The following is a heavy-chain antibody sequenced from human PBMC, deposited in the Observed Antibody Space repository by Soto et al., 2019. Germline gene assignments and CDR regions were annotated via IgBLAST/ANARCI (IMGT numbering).Heavy chain of an antibody. D-gene: IGHD6-19*01. CDR2: ISSNGGST. CDR1: GFTFSSYA. J-gene: IGHJ5*02. Sequence: GGSLRLSCSASGFTFSSYAMHWVRQAPGKGLEYVSAISSNGGSTYYADSVKGRFTISRDNSKNTLYLQMSSLRAEDTAVYYCVKDKAVAGTSAHNWFDPWGQGTLVTVSS. CDR3: VKDKAVAGTSAHNWFDP. V-gene: IGHV3-64D*08.